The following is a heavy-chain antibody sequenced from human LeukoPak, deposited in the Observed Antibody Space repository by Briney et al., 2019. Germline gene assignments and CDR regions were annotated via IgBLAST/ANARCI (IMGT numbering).Heavy chain of an antibody. V-gene: IGHV4-59*08. CDR2: IYYSGST. Sequence: SETLSLTCTVSGGSISGYFWSWIRQSPGKGPEWIGSIYYSGSTTYNPSLKSRVTISVDTSKNQFSLKLSSVTAADTAVYYCARHYSSSLVDYWGQGTLVTVSS. CDR3: ARHYSSSLVDY. CDR1: GGSISGYF. D-gene: IGHD6-6*01. J-gene: IGHJ4*02.